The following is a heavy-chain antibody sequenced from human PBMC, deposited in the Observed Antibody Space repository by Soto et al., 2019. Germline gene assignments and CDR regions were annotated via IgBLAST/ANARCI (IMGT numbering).Heavy chain of an antibody. D-gene: IGHD4-17*01. CDR2: IYYSGST. CDR1: GGSISSYF. J-gene: IGHJ4*02. V-gene: IGHV4-59*01. CDR3: ARSKVGDYFDY. Sequence: PSETLSLTCTVAGGSISSYFWSWIRQPPGKGLEWIGYIYYSGSTNYNPSLKSRVSISVDTSKNQFSLKLNSVTAADTAVYYCARSKVGDYFDYWGQGTLVTVSS.